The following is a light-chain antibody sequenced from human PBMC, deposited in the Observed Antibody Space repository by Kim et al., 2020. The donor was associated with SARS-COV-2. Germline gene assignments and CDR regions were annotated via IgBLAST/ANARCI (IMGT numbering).Light chain of an antibody. J-gene: IGLJ1*01. Sequence: SYELTQPPSVSVSPGQTATITCSGDHLGDRYSSWYQQKPGQSPVVVIYHDNKRPSGIPERFSGSNSGNTATLTISGTQPMDEADYYCQAWDSSTSNVFGTGTKVTVL. CDR3: QAWDSSTSNV. CDR2: HDN. CDR1: HLGDRY. V-gene: IGLV3-1*01.